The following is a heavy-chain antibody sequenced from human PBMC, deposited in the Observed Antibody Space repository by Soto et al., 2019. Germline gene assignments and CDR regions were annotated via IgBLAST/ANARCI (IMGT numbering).Heavy chain of an antibody. D-gene: IGHD6-19*01. CDR3: ARELAVGSTSLDY. Sequence: LRLSCAASGFSFSTYNMNWVRQAPGRGLEWVSYISSRSSNIYHADSVKGRFTISRDNAKNQLYPQMESLRDEDQAVHICARELAVGSTSLDYWGLGTRVTVSS. CDR1: GFSFSTYN. CDR2: ISSRSSNI. V-gene: IGHV3-48*02. J-gene: IGHJ4*02.